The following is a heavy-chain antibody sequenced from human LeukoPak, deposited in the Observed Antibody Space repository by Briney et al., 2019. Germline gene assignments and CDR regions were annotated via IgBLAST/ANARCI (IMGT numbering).Heavy chain of an antibody. D-gene: IGHD3-22*01. CDR3: ARASPVYYYDSSGYPRFDP. Sequence: SETLSLTCTVSGYSISSGYYWGWIRQPPGKGLEWIGSIYYSGSTYYNPSLKSRVTISVDTSKNQFSLKLSSVTAADTAVYYCARASPVYYYDSSGYPRFDPWGQGTLVTVSS. CDR1: GYSISSGYY. V-gene: IGHV4-38-2*02. CDR2: IYYSGST. J-gene: IGHJ5*02.